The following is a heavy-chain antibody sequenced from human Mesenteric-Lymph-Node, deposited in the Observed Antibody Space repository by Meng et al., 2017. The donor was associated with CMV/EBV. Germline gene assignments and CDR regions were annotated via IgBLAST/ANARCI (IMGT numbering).Heavy chain of an antibody. V-gene: IGHV4-31*02. J-gene: IGHJ2*01. CDR3: ARGIIVVVPAAADPYCYFNL. CDR1: YY. CDR2: IYYSGDT. Sequence: YYWAWIRQAPGKGLEWIGHIYYSGDTYYNPSLKSRTTISVDTSKNQFSLNLSSVTAADTAVYFCARGIIVVVPAAADPYCYFNLWGRGTLVTVSS. D-gene: IGHD2-2*01.